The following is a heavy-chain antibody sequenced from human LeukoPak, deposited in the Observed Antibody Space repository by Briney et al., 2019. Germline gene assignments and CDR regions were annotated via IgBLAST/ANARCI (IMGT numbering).Heavy chain of an antibody. CDR1: GYTFTSYY. V-gene: IGHV1-46*01. CDR3: ARDGRLSANIVVVPANPDY. J-gene: IGHJ4*02. CDR2: INPSGGST. Sequence: ASVKVSCKASGYTFTSYYMHWVRQAPGQGLEWMGIINPSGGSTSYAQKFQGRVTMTRDTSTSTVYMELSSLRSEDTAVYYCARDGRLSANIVVVPANPDYWGQGTLVTASS. D-gene: IGHD2-2*01.